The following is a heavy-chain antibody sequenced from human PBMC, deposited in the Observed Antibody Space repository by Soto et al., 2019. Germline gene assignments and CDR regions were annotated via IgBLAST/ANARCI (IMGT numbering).Heavy chain of an antibody. CDR2: ITISGGNT. V-gene: IGHV3-23*01. CDR1: GFTFSSYA. J-gene: IGHJ4*02. D-gene: IGHD2-15*01. CDR3: AKGYRDFDY. Sequence: PGGSLRLSCAASGFTFSSYAMHWVRQAPGKGLEWVSTITISGGNTYYADSVKGRFTISRDNSMVYLQMNSLRAEDTAVYYCAKGYRDFDYWGQGIMVTVSS.